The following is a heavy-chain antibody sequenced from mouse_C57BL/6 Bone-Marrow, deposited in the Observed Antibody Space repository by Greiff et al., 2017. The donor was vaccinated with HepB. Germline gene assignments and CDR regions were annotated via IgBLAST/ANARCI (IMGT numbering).Heavy chain of an antibody. Sequence: VQRVESGAELVRPGASVTLSCKASGYTFTDYEMHWVKQTPVHGLEWIGAIDPETGGTAYNQKFKGKAILTADKSSSTAYMELRSLTSEDSAVYYCTRNYGSSYVGWYFDVWGTGTTVTVSS. V-gene: IGHV1-15*01. CDR3: TRNYGSSYVGWYFDV. D-gene: IGHD1-1*01. J-gene: IGHJ1*03. CDR1: GYTFTDYE. CDR2: IDPETGGT.